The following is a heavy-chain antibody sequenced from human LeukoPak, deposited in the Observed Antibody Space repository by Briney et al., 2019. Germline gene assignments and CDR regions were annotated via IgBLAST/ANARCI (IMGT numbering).Heavy chain of an antibody. CDR3: ADYGVSGVRNNFY. CDR2: ISVASIT. D-gene: IGHD3-3*01. V-gene: IGHV3-23*01. J-gene: IGHJ4*02. Sequence: GGSLRPSCAAPGLAFSSYAMSWVRQPPGKGLEWVSTISVASITFYADSVKGRFTISRDNSRNTVYLQMTSLRADDTAVYYCADYGVSGVRNNFYWGLGTLVTVSS. CDR1: GLAFSSYA.